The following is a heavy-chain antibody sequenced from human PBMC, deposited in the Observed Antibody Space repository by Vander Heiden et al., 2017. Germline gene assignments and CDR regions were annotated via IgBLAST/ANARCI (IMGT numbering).Heavy chain of an antibody. CDR1: GGSFTSYY. J-gene: IGHJ4*02. CDR2: INHSGST. CDR3: ARGGTSMVTRPPDY. Sequence: QVQLQQWGAGLLKPSATLSLTCAVHGGSFTSYYWSWIRQPPGKGLEWIGEINHSGSTNYNPSLKSRVTISVDTSKNQFSLRLTSLTAADTAMYYCARGGTSMVTRPPDYWGQGTLVTVSS. D-gene: IGHD5-18*01. V-gene: IGHV4-34*01.